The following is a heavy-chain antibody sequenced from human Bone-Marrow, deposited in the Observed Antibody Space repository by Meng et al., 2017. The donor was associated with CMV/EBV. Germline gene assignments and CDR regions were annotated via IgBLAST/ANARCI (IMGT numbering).Heavy chain of an antibody. CDR2: ISVSGITT. D-gene: IGHD4-17*01. V-gene: IGHV3-48*03. CDR3: AKDGFAGDPRYYGMDV. Sequence: GESLKISCAASGFIFSTYEMNWVRQAPGKGLEWVSYISVSGITTYYADSVKGRFTISRDNVENSLYLQINSLGAEDTAVYYCAKDGFAGDPRYYGMDVWGQGTTVTVSS. CDR1: GFIFSTYE. J-gene: IGHJ6*02.